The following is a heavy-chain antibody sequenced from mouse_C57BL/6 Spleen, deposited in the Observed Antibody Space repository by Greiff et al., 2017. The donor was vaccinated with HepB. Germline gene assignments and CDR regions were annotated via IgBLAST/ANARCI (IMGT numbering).Heavy chain of an antibody. CDR1: GFTFSSYG. CDR2: ISSGGSYT. Sequence: EVQLMESGGDLVKPGGSLKLSCAASGFTFSSYGMSWVRQTPDKRLEWVATISSGGSYTYYPDSVKGRFTISRDNAKNTLYLQMSSLKSEDTAMYYCAREGEGYEDMDVWGKGTAVTVSS. D-gene: IGHD2-2*01. CDR3: AREGEGYEDMDV. V-gene: IGHV5-6*01. J-gene: IGHJ4*01.